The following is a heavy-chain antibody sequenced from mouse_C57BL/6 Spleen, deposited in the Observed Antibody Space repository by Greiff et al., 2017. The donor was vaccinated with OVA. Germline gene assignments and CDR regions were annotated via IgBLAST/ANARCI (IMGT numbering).Heavy chain of an antibody. CDR2: INPNNGGT. CDR1: GYTFTDYN. J-gene: IGHJ1*03. CDR3: ARHYDGYWYFDV. V-gene: IGHV1-18*01. D-gene: IGHD1-1*01. Sequence: VQLKQSGPELVKPGASVKIPCKASGYTFTDYNMDWVKQSHGKSLEWIGDINPNNGGTIYNQKFKGKATLTVGKSSSTAYMELRSLTSEDTAVYYCARHYDGYWYFDVWGTGTTVTVSS.